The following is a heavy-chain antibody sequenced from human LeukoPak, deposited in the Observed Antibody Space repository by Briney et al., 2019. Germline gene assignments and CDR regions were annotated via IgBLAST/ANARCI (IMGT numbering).Heavy chain of an antibody. CDR3: ARDWGVGGRPGYMDV. J-gene: IGHJ6*03. D-gene: IGHD6-6*01. CDR2: IYYSGNT. V-gene: IGHV4-59*01. Sequence: SETLSLTCTVSGGSISKYWSWIRQPPGKGLEWIGYIYYSGNTNYNPSLKSRVTILVDTSKNQVSLKLSSVTAADTAVYFCARDWGVGGRPGYMDVWGKGTTVTVSS. CDR1: GGSISKY.